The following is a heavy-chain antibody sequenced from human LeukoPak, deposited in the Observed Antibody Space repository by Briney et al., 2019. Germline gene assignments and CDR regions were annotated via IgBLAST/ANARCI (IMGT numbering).Heavy chain of an antibody. V-gene: IGHV1-2*02. CDR2: INPNSGGT. CDR3: ARYGSGDSSWLIDY. J-gene: IGHJ4*02. Sequence: ASVKVSCKASGYTFTGYYMHWVRQAPGQGLEWMGWINPNSGGTNYAQKFQGRVTMTRDTSISTAYMELSRLRSDDTAVYYCARYGSGDSSWLIDYWGQGTLITVSS. D-gene: IGHD6-13*01. CDR1: GYTFTGYY.